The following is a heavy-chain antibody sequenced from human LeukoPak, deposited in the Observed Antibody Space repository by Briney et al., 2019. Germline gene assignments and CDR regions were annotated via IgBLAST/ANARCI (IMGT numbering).Heavy chain of an antibody. CDR1: GGSISSYY. J-gene: IGHJ4*02. Sequence: PSETLSLTCTVSGGSISSYYWSWIRQPPGKGLEWIGYIYYSGSTNYNPSLKSRVTISVDTSKNQFSLELSSVTAADTAVYYCARGKINYDILTGYYMGLGYYFDYWGQGTLVTVSS. CDR2: IYYSGST. V-gene: IGHV4-59*01. CDR3: ARGKINYDILTGYYMGLGYYFDY. D-gene: IGHD3-9*01.